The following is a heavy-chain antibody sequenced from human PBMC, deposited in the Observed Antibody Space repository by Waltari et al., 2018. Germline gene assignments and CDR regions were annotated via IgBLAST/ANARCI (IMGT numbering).Heavy chain of an antibody. V-gene: IGHV4-39*01. Sequence: ESGGDLIQPGGSLRLSCAASGLVVSRSFVAWVRQAPGKGLEWIGTFYYSGSTYYNPSLKSRVTISVDTSKNQFSLTLNSVSAADTSVYYCAEVNANLDTVMNWGQGTLVTVSS. CDR3: AEVNANLDTVMN. CDR1: GLVVSRSF. D-gene: IGHD5-18*01. J-gene: IGHJ4*02. CDR2: FYYSGST.